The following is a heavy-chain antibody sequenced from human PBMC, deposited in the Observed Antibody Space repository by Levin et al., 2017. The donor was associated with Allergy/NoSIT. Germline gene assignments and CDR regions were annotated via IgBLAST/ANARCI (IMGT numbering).Heavy chain of an antibody. CDR3: ARHYYSGSGSYRPFDD. V-gene: IGHV4-39*01. J-gene: IGHJ4*02. CDR1: GGSISSSSFF. D-gene: IGHD3-10*01. CDR2: IHYSGST. Sequence: GSLRLSCIVSGGSISSSSFFWGWIRQPPGKGLEWIGSIHYSGSTYYNPSLNSRVTISGDTSKNQFSLKLTSVTAADTAVYYCARHYYSGSGSYRPFDDWGQGTLVTVSS.